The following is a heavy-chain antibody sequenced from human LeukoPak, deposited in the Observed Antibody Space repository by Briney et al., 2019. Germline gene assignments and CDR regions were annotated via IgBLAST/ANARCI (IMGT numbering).Heavy chain of an antibody. D-gene: IGHD3-10*01. Sequence: SETLSLTCSVSGGSISSSSYYWVWIRQPPGKGLEWIGSIYYSGSIYYNPSLKSRVTISVDTSKNQFSLKLSSVTAADTAVYYCARDSYGSGAFDIWGQGTMVTVSS. CDR3: ARDSYGSGAFDI. CDR1: GGSISSSSYY. CDR2: IYYSGSI. J-gene: IGHJ3*02. V-gene: IGHV4-39*07.